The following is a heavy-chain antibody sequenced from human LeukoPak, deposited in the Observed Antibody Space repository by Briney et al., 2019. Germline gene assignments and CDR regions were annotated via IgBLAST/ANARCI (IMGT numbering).Heavy chain of an antibody. Sequence: PSETLSLTCAVYGGSFSGYYWSWIRQPPGKGLEWIGSIYHSGSTYYNPSLKSRVTISVDTSKNQFSLKLSSVTAADTAVYYCARATRTGYYATGDAFDIWGQGTMVTVSS. V-gene: IGHV4-34*01. J-gene: IGHJ3*02. CDR3: ARATRTGYYATGDAFDI. CDR1: GGSFSGYY. D-gene: IGHD3/OR15-3a*01. CDR2: IYHSGST.